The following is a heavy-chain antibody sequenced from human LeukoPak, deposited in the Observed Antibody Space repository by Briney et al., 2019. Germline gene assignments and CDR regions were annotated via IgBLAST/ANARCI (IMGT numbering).Heavy chain of an antibody. J-gene: IGHJ3*02. CDR1: GGSISSYY. CDR2: IYYSGST. CDR3: ASTHLVKPPHLTDAFDI. V-gene: IGHV4-59*01. Sequence: SETLSLTCTVSGGSISSYYWSWIRQPPGKGLEWIGYIYYSGSTNYNPSLKSRVAISVDTSKNQFSLKLSSVTAADTAVYYCASTHLVKPPHLTDAFDIWGQGTMVTVSS. D-gene: IGHD1-14*01.